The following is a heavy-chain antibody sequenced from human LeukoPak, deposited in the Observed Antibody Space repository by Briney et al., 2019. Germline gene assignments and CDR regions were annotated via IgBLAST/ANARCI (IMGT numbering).Heavy chain of an antibody. CDR3: AGHHPRNTVDF. Sequence: PSETLSLTCTVSGGSISSYYWSWIRRPPGKGLEWIAYISDIGSTNYNPSLKSRVTISLDTSKNQFSLKRSSVTAADTAVYYCAGHHPRNTVDFWGQGTLVTVSS. CDR1: GGSISSYY. J-gene: IGHJ4*02. D-gene: IGHD2/OR15-2a*01. V-gene: IGHV4-59*08. CDR2: ISDIGST.